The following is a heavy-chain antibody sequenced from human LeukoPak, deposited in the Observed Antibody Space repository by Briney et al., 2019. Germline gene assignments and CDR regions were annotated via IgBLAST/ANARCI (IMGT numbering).Heavy chain of an antibody. V-gene: IGHV4-34*01. CDR2: INHSGST. CDR3: ARVPAAYYMDV. Sequence: SETLSLTCAVYGGSFSGYYWSWIRQPPGKGLEWIGEINHSGSTNYNPSLKSRVTISVDTSKNQFSLRLSSVTAADTAVYFCARVPAAYYMDVWGKGTTVTVSS. J-gene: IGHJ6*03. CDR1: GGSFSGYY.